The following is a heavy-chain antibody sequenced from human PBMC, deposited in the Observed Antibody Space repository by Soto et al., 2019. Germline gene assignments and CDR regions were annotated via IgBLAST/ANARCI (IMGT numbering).Heavy chain of an antibody. J-gene: IGHJ3*02. CDR2: IIPIFGTA. Sequence: SVKVSCKASEGTFSSYAISWLRQPPGQGLEWMGGIIPIFGTANYAQKFQGRVTITADESTSTAYMELRSLRSDDTAVYYCARDHDYGDYMWAFDIWGQGTMVTVSS. CDR3: ARDHDYGDYMWAFDI. D-gene: IGHD4-17*01. CDR1: EGTFSSYA. V-gene: IGHV1-69*13.